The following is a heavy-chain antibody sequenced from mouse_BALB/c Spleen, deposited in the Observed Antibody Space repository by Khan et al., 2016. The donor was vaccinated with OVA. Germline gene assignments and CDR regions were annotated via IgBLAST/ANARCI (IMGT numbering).Heavy chain of an antibody. CDR1: DFSLTNYG. CDR3: ARRDYGSSYGFAY. V-gene: IGHV2-4*02. D-gene: IGHD1-1*01. CDR2: IWSGGST. Sequence: QVQLKESGPGLVQPSQSLSITCTVSDFSLTNYGVHWVRQSPGQGLEWLGVIWSGGSTDYNVAFISRLSITKDNSKSQVFFKMNSLQVDDTAIYYCARRDYGSSYGFAYWGQGTLVTLSA. J-gene: IGHJ3*01.